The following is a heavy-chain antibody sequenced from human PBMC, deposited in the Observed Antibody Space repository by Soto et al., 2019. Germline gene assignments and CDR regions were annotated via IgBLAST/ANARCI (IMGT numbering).Heavy chain of an antibody. CDR3: ARVPSVVAPGNDYFGLDV. Sequence: PGESLKISCKGSGYSFNYYWFAWVRQMPGKGLEWMGIIYPNDADTRYSPSFQGQVTISADKSTSTAYLQWTSLKTSDTAMYYCARVPSVVAPGNDYFGLDVWGQGTTVTVSS. CDR2: IYPNDADT. CDR1: GYSFNYYW. J-gene: IGHJ6*02. D-gene: IGHD2-2*01. V-gene: IGHV5-51*01.